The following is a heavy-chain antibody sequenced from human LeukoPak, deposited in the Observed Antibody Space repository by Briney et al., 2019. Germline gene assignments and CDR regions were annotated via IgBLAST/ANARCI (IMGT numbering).Heavy chain of an antibody. J-gene: IGHJ6*03. Sequence: GGSLRLSCAASGFTFSSYGMHWVRQAPGKGLEWVAFIRYDGSNKYYADSVKGRFTISRDNSKNTLYLQMNSLRAEDTAVYYCAKGRNYYDSSGYYRDYYYYYMDVWGKGTTVTISS. CDR2: IRYDGSNK. D-gene: IGHD3-22*01. CDR1: GFTFSSYG. V-gene: IGHV3-30*02. CDR3: AKGRNYYDSSGYYRDYYYYYMDV.